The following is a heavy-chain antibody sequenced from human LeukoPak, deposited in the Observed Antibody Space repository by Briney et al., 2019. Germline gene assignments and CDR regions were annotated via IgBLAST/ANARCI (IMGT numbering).Heavy chain of an antibody. CDR2: INHSGST. V-gene: IGHV4-34*01. CDR1: GGSVSGYY. D-gene: IGHD3-16*02. CDR3: ARLVWGSYRESFDY. J-gene: IGHJ4*02. Sequence: SETLSLTCAVYGGSVSGYYWSWIRQPPGKGLEWIGEINHSGSTNYNPSLKSRVTISVDTSKNQFSLKLSSVTAADTAVYYCARLVWGSYRESFDYWGQGTLVTVSS.